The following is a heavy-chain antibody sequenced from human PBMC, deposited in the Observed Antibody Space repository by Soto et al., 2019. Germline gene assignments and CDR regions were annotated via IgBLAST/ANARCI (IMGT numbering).Heavy chain of an antibody. CDR3: ARGENWQRYSFDY. V-gene: IGHV4-34*01. Sequence: QVPLQQWGAGLLKPSETLSLTCAVYGGSFSGYYWSWIRQPPGKGLEWIGEINHSGSTNYNPSLKSRVTISVDTSKNQFSLKLSSVTAADTAVYYCARGENWQRYSFDYWGQGTLVTVSS. CDR1: GGSFSGYY. CDR2: INHSGST. D-gene: IGHD1-1*01. J-gene: IGHJ4*02.